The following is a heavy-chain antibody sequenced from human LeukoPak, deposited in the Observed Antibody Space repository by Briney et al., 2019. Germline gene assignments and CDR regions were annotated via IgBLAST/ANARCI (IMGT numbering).Heavy chain of an antibody. J-gene: IGHJ2*01. CDR3: ASSGDYGYWYFDL. CDR2: IYYSGST. D-gene: IGHD4-17*01. Sequence: PSETLSLTCAVSGGSMSTYYWSWIRQPPGKGLEWIAYIYYSGSTNYNPSLKSRVTISVDTSKNQFSLKLSSVTAADTAVYYCASSGDYGYWYFDLWGRGTLVTVSS. V-gene: IGHV4-59*08. CDR1: GGSMSTYY.